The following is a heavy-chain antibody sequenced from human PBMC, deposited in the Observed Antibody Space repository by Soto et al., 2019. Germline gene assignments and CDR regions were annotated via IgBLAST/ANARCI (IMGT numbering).Heavy chain of an antibody. V-gene: IGHV3-21*01. D-gene: IGHD2-2*01. CDR2: ISSSSSYI. CDR1: GFTFSSYS. CDR3: ARDSCSSTSCFD. Sequence: EVQLVESGGGLVKPGGSLRLSCAASGFTFSSYSMNWVRQAPGKGLEWVSSISSSSSYIYYADSVKGRFTISRDNAKNSLYLQMNSLRPEDTAVYYCARDSCSSTSCFDWGQGTLVTVSS. J-gene: IGHJ4*02.